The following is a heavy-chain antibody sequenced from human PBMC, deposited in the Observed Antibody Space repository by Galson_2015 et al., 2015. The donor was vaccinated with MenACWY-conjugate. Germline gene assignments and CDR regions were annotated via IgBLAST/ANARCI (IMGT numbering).Heavy chain of an antibody. V-gene: IGHV4-59*13. CDR1: GASMSHYS. Sequence: LSLTCTVSGASMSHYSWPWIRQSPGKGLEWIGHIYHSGATNYNPSLQSRVTISADASKDQISLNLASVSAADTAVYYCARRATTGWFDPWGQGTQVTVSS. D-gene: IGHD4-17*01. CDR2: IYHSGAT. CDR3: ARRATTGWFDP. J-gene: IGHJ5*02.